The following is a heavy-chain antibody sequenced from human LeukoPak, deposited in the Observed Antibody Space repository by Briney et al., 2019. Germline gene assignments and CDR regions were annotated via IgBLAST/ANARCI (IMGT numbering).Heavy chain of an antibody. CDR3: AKAELAYCGGDCYSMDV. D-gene: IGHD2-21*02. CDR1: GFTFSSYE. J-gene: IGHJ6*02. V-gene: IGHV3-48*03. CDR2: ISSSGSSI. Sequence: PGGSLRLSCAASGFTFSSYEMNWVRQAPGKGLEWVSDISSSGSSIYYADSMKGRFTISRDNAKNSLYLQMNSLRAEDTAVYYRAKAELAYCGGDCYSMDVWGQGTTVTVSS.